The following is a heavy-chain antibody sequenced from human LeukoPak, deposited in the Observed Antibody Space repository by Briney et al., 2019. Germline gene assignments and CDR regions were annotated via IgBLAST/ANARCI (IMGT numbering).Heavy chain of an antibody. V-gene: IGHV4-61*02. CDR2: VYTSGST. D-gene: IGHD3-10*01. J-gene: IGHJ4*02. Sequence: TLSLTCTVSGGSISSGSYYWSCLRQPAGKGLDWIGRVYTSGSTNYNPPLKSRVTLSVGTSKNQSSLKLSSVTAADTPVYYCARAPRPGGYFDYWGQGTLVTVPS. CDR1: GGSISSGSYY. CDR3: ARAPRPGGYFDY.